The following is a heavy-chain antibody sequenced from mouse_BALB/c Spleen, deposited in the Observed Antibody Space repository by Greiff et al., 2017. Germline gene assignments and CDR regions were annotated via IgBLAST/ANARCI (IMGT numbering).Heavy chain of an antibody. CDR2: IYWDDDK. J-gene: IGHJ4*01. CDR3: ARIDYDRVYAMDY. CDR1: GFSLSTSGMG. Sequence: ESGPGILQPSQTLSLTCSFSGFSLSTSGMGVSWIRQPSGKGLEWLAHIYWDDDKRYNPSLKSRLTISKDTSRNQVFLKITSVDTADTATYYCARIDYDRVYAMDYWGQGTSVTVSS. V-gene: IGHV8-12*01. D-gene: IGHD2-4*01.